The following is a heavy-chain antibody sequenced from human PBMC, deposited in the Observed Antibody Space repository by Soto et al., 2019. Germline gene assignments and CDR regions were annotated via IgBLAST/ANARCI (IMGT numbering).Heavy chain of an antibody. Sequence: LGGSLRLSCAASGFIFSRYAMHWVRQAPGKGLEWVALISDDGSTKYYADSVKGRFTISRDNSKNTLYLQMNSLSAEDTAVYYCTRADLTVTLSVFDPWGQGTLVTVSS. CDR1: GFIFSRYA. J-gene: IGHJ5*02. V-gene: IGHV3-30-3*01. CDR2: ISDDGSTK. D-gene: IGHD4-17*01. CDR3: TRADLTVTLSVFDP.